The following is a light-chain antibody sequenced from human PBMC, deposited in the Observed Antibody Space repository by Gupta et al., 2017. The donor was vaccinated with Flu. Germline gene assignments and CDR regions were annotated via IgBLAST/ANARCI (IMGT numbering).Light chain of an antibody. CDR1: HSISSY. Sequence: IHMTQSSSSPSASVGDRVTITCRASHSISSYLNWYQQKPGKAPKLLIYAASRLQSGVPSRFSGSGSGTXFTLTIXRLQPEDFATYFCQQSHSTPTSFGXGTKVEIK. V-gene: IGKV1-39*01. J-gene: IGKJ4*01. CDR3: QQSHSTPTS. CDR2: AAS.